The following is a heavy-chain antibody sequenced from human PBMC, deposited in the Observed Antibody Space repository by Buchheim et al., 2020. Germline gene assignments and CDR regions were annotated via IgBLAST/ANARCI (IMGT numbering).Heavy chain of an antibody. CDR2: IIPLFGTA. CDR3: ARSRGYRELTAPSDY. D-gene: IGHD2-15*01. V-gene: IGHV1-69*01. CDR1: GGSFSSYA. Sequence: QVQLVQSGAEVKKPGSSVKVSCKASGGSFSSYAISWVRQAPGQGLEWMGGIIPLFGTANYAQKFQAGVTITADESTYTAYMELSSLRSEDTAVYFCARSRGYRELTAPSDYWGQGTL. J-gene: IGHJ4*02.